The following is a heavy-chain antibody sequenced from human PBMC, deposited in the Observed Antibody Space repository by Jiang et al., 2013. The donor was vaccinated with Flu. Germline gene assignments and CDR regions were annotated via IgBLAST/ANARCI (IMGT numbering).Heavy chain of an antibody. V-gene: IGHV3-23*01. CDR3: AKPTGGSYRDAFDI. D-gene: IGHD1-26*01. CDR1: GFSFSSHA. CDR2: ISISGGST. Sequence: LVQPGGSLRLSCVASGFSFSSHAMNWVRQAPGKGLEWVSGISISGGSTNYADSVKGRFTISRDNSKNTLYLQMNSLRAEDTAVYYCAKPTGGSYRDAFDIWGQGTMVTVSS. J-gene: IGHJ3*02.